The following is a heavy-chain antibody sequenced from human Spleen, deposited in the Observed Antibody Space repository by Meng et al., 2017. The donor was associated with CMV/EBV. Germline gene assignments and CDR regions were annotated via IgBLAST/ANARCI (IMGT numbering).Heavy chain of an antibody. Sequence: GEYLKISCAASGFTFRSYWMHWVRQVPGKGLVWVSRINSDGSTTSYADSVKGRFTISRDNAKNTLYLQMNSLRAEDTAVYYCARGLIRYFDLWGRGTLVTISS. D-gene: IGHD3-22*01. CDR2: INSDGSTT. CDR3: ARGLIRYFDL. J-gene: IGHJ2*01. CDR1: GFTFRSYW. V-gene: IGHV3-74*01.